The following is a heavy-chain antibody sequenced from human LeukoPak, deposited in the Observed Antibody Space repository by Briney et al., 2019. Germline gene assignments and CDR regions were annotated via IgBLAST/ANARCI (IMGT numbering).Heavy chain of an antibody. V-gene: IGHV1-18*01. CDR3: ARGPYYYDSSAFPDY. D-gene: IGHD3-22*01. J-gene: IGHJ4*02. CDR2: ISAYNGNT. Sequence: ASVKVSCKASGYTFTSYGISWVRQAPGQGLEWMGWISAYNGNTNYAQKLQGRVTMTTDTSTSTAYMELRSLRSDDTAVYYCARGPYYYDSSAFPDYWGQGTLVTVSS. CDR1: GYTFTSYG.